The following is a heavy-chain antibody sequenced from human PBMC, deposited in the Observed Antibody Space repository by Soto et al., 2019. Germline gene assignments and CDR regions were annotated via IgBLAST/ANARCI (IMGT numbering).Heavy chain of an antibody. V-gene: IGHV3-7*01. CDR3: ARDLEQQLVHYYFDY. Sequence: PGGSLRLSCAASGFTFSSYWMSWVRQAPGKGLEWVANIKQDGSEKYYVDSVKGRFTISRDNAKNSLYLQMNSLRAEDTAVYYCARDLEQQLVHYYFDYWGQGTLVTVSS. J-gene: IGHJ4*02. D-gene: IGHD6-13*01. CDR1: GFTFSSYW. CDR2: IKQDGSEK.